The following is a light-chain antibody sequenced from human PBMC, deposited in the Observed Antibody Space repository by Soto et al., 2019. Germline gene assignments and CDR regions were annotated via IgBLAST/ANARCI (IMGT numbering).Light chain of an antibody. CDR2: DAY. CDR1: QSVDIY. Sequence: EVVLTQSPATLSLSPGESATLSCRASQSVDIYLAWYQQKPGQAPRLLIYDAYNRATGIPSRFSGSGSGTVFTFTISRPEPEDFAVYYCQQLRIWPPLTFCGGTKVEIK. CDR3: QQLRIWPPLT. V-gene: IGKV3-11*01. J-gene: IGKJ4*01.